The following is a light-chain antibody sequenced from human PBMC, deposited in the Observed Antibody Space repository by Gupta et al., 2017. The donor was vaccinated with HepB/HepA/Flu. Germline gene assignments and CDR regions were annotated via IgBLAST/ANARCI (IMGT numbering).Light chain of an antibody. Sequence: DIVLTQSPGTLSLSPGQRATLSCRASQSVRSNYLAWYQQTTGQAPRLLIYSASSRVAGIPDRFSGSGSGTDFTLTISRLDPEDIAVYFCQQYASSQRTFGQGTTVEIK. CDR3: QQYASSQRT. V-gene: IGKV3-20*01. J-gene: IGKJ1*01. CDR2: SAS. CDR1: QSVRSNY.